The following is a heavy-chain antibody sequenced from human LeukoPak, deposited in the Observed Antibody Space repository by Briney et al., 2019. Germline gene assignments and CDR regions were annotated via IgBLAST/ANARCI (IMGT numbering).Heavy chain of an antibody. Sequence: GRSLRLSCAASGFTFSSYAMHWVRQAPGKGLEWVAVISYDGSNKYYADSVKGRFTISRDNAKNSLYLQMNSLRAEDTAVYYCARVFDDSSGYYLYYFDYWGQGTLVTVSS. J-gene: IGHJ4*02. CDR3: ARVFDDSSGYYLYYFDY. D-gene: IGHD3-22*01. CDR2: ISYDGSNK. V-gene: IGHV3-30-3*01. CDR1: GFTFSSYA.